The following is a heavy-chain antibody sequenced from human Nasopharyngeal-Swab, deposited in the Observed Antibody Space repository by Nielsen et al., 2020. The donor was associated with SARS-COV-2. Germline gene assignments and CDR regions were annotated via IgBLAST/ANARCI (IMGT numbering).Heavy chain of an antibody. CDR3: ARDNWQWLVQEYYMDV. Sequence: GGSLRLSCAASGFTFSSYGMHGVGQAPGKGLEWVAVIWYDGSNKYYADSVKGRFTISRDNSKNTLYLQMNSLRAEDTAVYYCARDNWQWLVQEYYMDVWGKGTTVTVSS. CDR2: IWYDGSNK. CDR1: GFTFSSYG. J-gene: IGHJ6*03. V-gene: IGHV3-33*01. D-gene: IGHD6-19*01.